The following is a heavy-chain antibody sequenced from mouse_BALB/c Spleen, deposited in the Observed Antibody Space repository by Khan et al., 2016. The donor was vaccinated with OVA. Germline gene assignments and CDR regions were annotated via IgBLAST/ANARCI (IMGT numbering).Heavy chain of an antibody. Sequence: EVELVEPGGDLVRPGGSLKLSCSASGFTFSTYAMSWVRQTPEKRLEWVATISSSGDYIYYPDSVKGRFTISRDNAKNTLYLQMSSLRSEDTAMYYCARHNYGPFAYWGQGTLVTVSA. CDR2: ISSSGDYI. CDR3: ARHNYGPFAY. V-gene: IGHV5-9-3*01. D-gene: IGHD1-1*01. CDR1: GFTFSTYA. J-gene: IGHJ3*01.